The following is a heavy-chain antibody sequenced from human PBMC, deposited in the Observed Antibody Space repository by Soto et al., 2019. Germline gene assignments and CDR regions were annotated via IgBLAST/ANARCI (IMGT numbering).Heavy chain of an antibody. J-gene: IGHJ4*02. CDR1: GGSLSSSNW. V-gene: IGHV4-4*02. CDR2: IYHSGST. D-gene: IGHD3-10*02. CDR3: ARWLPCSGFDY. Sequence: QVRLQESGPGLVKPSGTLSLTCAVSGGSLSSSNWWTWVRQPPGKGLEWIGEIYHSGSTNYNPSLQSRVTISSGNPKSQFSLKLGSVTAADTAGYYCARWLPCSGFDYWGQGTLVTVSS.